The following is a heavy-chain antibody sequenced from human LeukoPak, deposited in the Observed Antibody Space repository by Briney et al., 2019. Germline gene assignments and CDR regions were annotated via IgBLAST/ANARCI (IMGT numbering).Heavy chain of an antibody. J-gene: IGHJ6*03. CDR2: ISISSSYI. CDR3: AXSETXSSWFXVSAGDWYYMDV. V-gene: IGHV3-21*01. D-gene: IGHD6-13*01. Sequence: XXAXGFSFXSYTMNWVRQAPGKGLEWVSSISISSSYIYYADSVKGRFTISRDNAKNSLYLQMNRLRAEDTAVYYCAXSETXSSWFXVSAGDWYYMDVWGKGTTVTISS. CDR1: GFSFXSYT.